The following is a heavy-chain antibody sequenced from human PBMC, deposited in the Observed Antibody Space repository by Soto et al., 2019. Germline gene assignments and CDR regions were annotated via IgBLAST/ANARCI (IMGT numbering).Heavy chain of an antibody. CDR3: AIGGPTSTFLGAFITYGMDD. CDR1: GGTSNNYV. Sequence: QVQLVQSGAEVKKPGSSVKVSCKTSGGTSNNYVIYWVRQAPGQGLEWMGGITPISGTTKYAQKFQGRVTITADESTYTAYMELSSLRSADTAVYYCAIGGPTSTFLGAFITYGMDDWGQGTTVTVSS. J-gene: IGHJ6*02. CDR2: ITPISGTT. V-gene: IGHV1-69*01. D-gene: IGHD3-3*01.